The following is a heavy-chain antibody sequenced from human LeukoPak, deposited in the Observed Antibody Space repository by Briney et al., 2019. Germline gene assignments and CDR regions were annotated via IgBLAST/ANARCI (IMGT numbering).Heavy chain of an antibody. CDR1: GGTFSSYA. CDR3: ARDVGAAARPIDY. Sequence: SVKVSCKASGGTFSSYAISWVRQAPGQGLEWMGGIIPIFGTANYAQKFQGRVTITTDESTSTAYMELSSLRSEDTAVYYCARDVGAAARPIDYWGQGTLVTVSS. J-gene: IGHJ4*02. D-gene: IGHD6-13*01. V-gene: IGHV1-69*05. CDR2: IIPIFGTA.